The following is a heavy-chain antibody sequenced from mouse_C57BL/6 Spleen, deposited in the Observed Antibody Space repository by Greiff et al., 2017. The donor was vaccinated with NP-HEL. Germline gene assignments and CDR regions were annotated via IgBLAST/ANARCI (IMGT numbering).Heavy chain of an antibody. J-gene: IGHJ3*01. D-gene: IGHD1-1*01. CDR2: IDPSDSYT. CDR1: GYTFTSYW. V-gene: IGHV1-50*01. Sequence: QVQLQQPGAELVKPGASVKLSCKASGYTFTSYWMQWVKQRPGQGLEWIGEIDPSDSYTNYNQKFKGKATLTVDTSSSTAYMQLSSLTSEDSAVYYCARAEGLSEAYWGQGTLVTVSA. CDR3: ARAEGLSEAY.